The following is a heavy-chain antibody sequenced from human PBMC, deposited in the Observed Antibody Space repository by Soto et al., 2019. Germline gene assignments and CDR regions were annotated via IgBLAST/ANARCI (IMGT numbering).Heavy chain of an antibody. CDR2: INHSGSA. CDR1: GGSFSGYI. Sequence: SETLSLTCDVYGGSFSGYIWTWIRQTPGKGLQWIGQINHSGSANYNPSLKGRVTISVHTSNSQFSLELSSVTAADTAVYYCARAPYRYYYDSSGYYFDYWGQGTRVTVAS. D-gene: IGHD3-22*01. V-gene: IGHV4-34*01. CDR3: ARAPYRYYYDSSGYYFDY. J-gene: IGHJ4*02.